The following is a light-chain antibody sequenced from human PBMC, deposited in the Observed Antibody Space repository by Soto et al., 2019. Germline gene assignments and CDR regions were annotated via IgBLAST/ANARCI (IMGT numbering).Light chain of an antibody. CDR1: SSDVGGYNY. J-gene: IGLJ1*01. CDR3: SSYTSSSTLSTYV. V-gene: IGLV2-14*03. Sequence: QSALTQPSSLSGSPGQSITISCTGTSSDVGGYNYVSWYQHHPGKAPKLMIYDVSNRPSGVSNRFSGSKSGNTASLIISGLQAEDEADYYCSSYTSSSTLSTYVFGTGTQLTVL. CDR2: DVS.